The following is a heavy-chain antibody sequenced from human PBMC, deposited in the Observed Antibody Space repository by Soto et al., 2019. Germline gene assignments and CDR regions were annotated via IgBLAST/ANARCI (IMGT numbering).Heavy chain of an antibody. CDR1: GFTFSNFP. J-gene: IGHJ6*02. CDR2: ISSNGRDT. Sequence: EVQLVESGGGLVQPGGSLRLSCAASGFTFSNFPMYWVRQAPGKGLEYVSSISSNGRDTYFPNSVKGRFTISRDNSMNTLWLKMGSPTVEIIAVYYCASDYSSGSGRGSVAVWGQGTTVTVSS. CDR3: ASDYSSGSGRGSVAV. V-gene: IGHV3-64*01. D-gene: IGHD3-10*01.